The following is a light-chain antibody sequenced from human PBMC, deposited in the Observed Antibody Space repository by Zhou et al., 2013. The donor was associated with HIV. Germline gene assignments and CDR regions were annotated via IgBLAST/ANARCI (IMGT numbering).Light chain of an antibody. CDR3: QQYKIYPLT. J-gene: IGKJ4*01. V-gene: IGKV1-33*01. Sequence: DIQMTQSPSSLSASVGDRVTITCQASQDINNYLNCYQQKPGKAPKLLIYDASNLETGVPSRFSGSGSGTDFTFTISSLQPEDIATYYCQQYKIYPLTFGGGTKVEIK. CDR1: QDINNY. CDR2: DAS.